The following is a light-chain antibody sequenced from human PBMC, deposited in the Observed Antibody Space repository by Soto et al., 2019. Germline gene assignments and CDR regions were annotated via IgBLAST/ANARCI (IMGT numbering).Light chain of an antibody. J-gene: IGLJ1*01. CDR2: EVS. V-gene: IGLV2-14*01. CDR1: SSDVGRYNY. Sequence: QSALTQPASVSGAPGQSITISCSGTSSDVGRYNYVSWYQQHPGTAPKLMIYEVSNRPSGVSNRFSGSKSGDTASLTISGLQAEYEAGYYCSSYTSTFTYVFGAGTKVTVL. CDR3: SSYTSTFTYV.